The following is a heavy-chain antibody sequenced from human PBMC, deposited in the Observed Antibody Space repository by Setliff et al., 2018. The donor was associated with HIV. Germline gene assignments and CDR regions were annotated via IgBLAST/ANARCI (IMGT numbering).Heavy chain of an antibody. J-gene: IGHJ5*02. V-gene: IGHV4-61*01. CDR1: SVSVSPDSYN. CDR3: GRGWFDP. Sequence: TLSLTCTAPSVSVSPDSYNWNWIRQTPGKGLEWIGTFFHTGGITYNPSLRSQVTMSADTAESLLSLRLILVTAADTGVYYCGRGWFDPWGQGTLVTVSS. CDR2: FFHTGGI. D-gene: IGHD3-10*01.